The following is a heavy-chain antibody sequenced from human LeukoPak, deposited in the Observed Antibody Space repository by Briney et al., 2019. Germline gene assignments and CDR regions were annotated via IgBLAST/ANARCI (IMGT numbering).Heavy chain of an antibody. J-gene: IGHJ5*02. CDR3: ARGKTSQNIVTRKTYNWFDP. CDR2: ISSSGSTI. Sequence: GGSLRLSCAASGFTFSSYEMNWVRQAPGKGLEWVSYISSSGSTIYYADPVKGRFTISRDNAKNSLYLQMNSLRAEDTAVYYCARGKTSQNIVTRKTYNWFDPWGQGTLVTVSS. CDR1: GFTFSSYE. D-gene: IGHD2/OR15-2a*01. V-gene: IGHV3-48*03.